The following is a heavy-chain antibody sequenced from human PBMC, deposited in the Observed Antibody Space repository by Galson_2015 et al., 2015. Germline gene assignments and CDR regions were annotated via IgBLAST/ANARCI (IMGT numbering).Heavy chain of an antibody. CDR2: INHSGST. D-gene: IGHD2-2*01. CDR1: GGSFSGYY. J-gene: IGHJ4*02. Sequence: ATLSLTCAVYGGSFSGYYWSWIRQPPGKGLEWIGEINHSGSTNYNPSLKSRVTISVDTSKNRFYLKLSSVTAADTAVYYCARVKGNCSSTSCYTFDYWGQGTLVTVSS. CDR3: ARVKGNCSSTSCYTFDY. V-gene: IGHV4-34*01.